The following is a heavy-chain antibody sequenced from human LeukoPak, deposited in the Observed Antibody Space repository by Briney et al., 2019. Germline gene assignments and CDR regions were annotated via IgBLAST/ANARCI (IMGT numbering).Heavy chain of an antibody. CDR1: GFTFSSYA. CDR3: AKTISGYCSRTSCLNWFDP. D-gene: IGHD2-2*03. Sequence: GGSLRLSCAASGFTFSSYAMSWVRQAPGKGLEWVSTISDSGSTYYADSVKGRFSISRDNSKNTLYLQMNSLRAEDTAVYYCAKTISGYCSRTSCLNWFDPWGQGTLVTVS. J-gene: IGHJ5*02. V-gene: IGHV3-23*01. CDR2: ISDSGST.